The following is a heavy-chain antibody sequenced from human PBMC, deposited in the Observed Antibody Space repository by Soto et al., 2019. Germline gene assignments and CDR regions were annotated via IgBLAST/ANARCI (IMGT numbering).Heavy chain of an antibody. J-gene: IGHJ4*02. D-gene: IGHD3-10*01. CDR3: ARDLDYYGSGNYYNPIDY. CDR1: GGPFSDYA. Sequence: QVQLVQSGAEVKKPGSSVKVSCKVSGGPFSDYAVSWVRQAPGQGLEWMGGIIPMFGTANYAQKFQGRVTITADESTTTAYMALSSLRSEDTAVYYCARDLDYYGSGNYYNPIDYWGQGTLVTVSS. CDR2: IIPMFGTA. V-gene: IGHV1-69*01.